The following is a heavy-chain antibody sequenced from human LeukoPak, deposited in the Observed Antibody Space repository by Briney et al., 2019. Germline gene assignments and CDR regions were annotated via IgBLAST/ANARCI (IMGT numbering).Heavy chain of an antibody. Sequence: SETLSLTCTVSGDFITAYYWSWIRQPPGKGLEWIGYVYYSGSTYYNPSLKSRVTISVDTSKNQFSLKLSSVTAADTAVYYCARVLNWNDWFDPWGQGTLVTVSS. D-gene: IGHD1-1*01. J-gene: IGHJ5*02. CDR1: GDFITAYY. CDR2: VYYSGST. V-gene: IGHV4-59*08. CDR3: ARVLNWNDWFDP.